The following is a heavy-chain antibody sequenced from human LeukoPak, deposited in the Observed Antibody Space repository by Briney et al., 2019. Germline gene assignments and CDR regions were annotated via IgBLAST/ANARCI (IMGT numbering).Heavy chain of an antibody. CDR1: GFTVSSKT. CDR2: IYSGGNT. J-gene: IGHJ3*02. D-gene: IGHD1-26*01. CDR3: ARDIGGGGAFDI. Sequence: GGSLRLSCAASGFTVSSKTMSWVRQAPGEGLDWVSVIYSGGNTYNADSVKGRFTISRDNCKNTLHLQMNSLRVEDTAVYYCARDIGGGGAFDIWGQGTMVTVSS. V-gene: IGHV3-53*01.